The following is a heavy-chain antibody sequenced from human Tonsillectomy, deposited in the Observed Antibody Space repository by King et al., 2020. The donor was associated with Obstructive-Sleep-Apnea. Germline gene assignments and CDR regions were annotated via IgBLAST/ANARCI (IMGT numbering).Heavy chain of an antibody. J-gene: IGHJ5*02. D-gene: IGHD3-22*01. CDR1: GYSVTSYW. V-gene: IGHV5-51*01. Sequence: VQLVESGAEVKKSGESLKISCKGSGYSVTSYWIGWVRQIPGKGLEWMGINYPGDSDTRYSPSFQGQVTISADKSISTAYQQWSSLKASDTAMYYCARSNYYDSSGYFNNWFDPWGQGTLVTVSS. CDR3: ARSNYYDSSGYFNNWFDP. CDR2: NYPGDSDT.